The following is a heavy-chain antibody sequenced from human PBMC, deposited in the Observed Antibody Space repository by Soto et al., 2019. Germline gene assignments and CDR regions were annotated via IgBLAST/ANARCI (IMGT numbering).Heavy chain of an antibody. CDR2: ISSSSSYI. CDR1: GFTFSIYT. CDR3: ARDSEYSSSSWPLDY. V-gene: IGHV3-21*01. J-gene: IGHJ4*02. Sequence: EVQLVESGGGLVKPGGSLRLSCAASGFTFSIYTMNWVRQAPGKGLEWVSSISSSSSYIYYADSVKGRFTFSRDNANNTLPLEMNSLRAEDTAVYYCARDSEYSSSSWPLDYWGQGTLVTVSS. D-gene: IGHD6-6*01.